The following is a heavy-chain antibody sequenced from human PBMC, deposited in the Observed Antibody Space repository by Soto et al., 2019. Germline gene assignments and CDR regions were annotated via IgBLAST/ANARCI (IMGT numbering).Heavy chain of an antibody. V-gene: IGHV5-51*01. D-gene: IGHD3-16*01. CDR1: GYFFSSYW. Sequence: EVQLVQSGAEVKKPGESLKISCKASGYFFSSYWIGWVRQMPGKGLEWVGTIYPGDSETRYSPSFQGQVTISAETSITTAYLQWNSLKTSDTATYFCARLPGGTTVDHWGLGTLVSVTA. J-gene: IGHJ4*02. CDR3: ARLPGGTTVDH. CDR2: IYPGDSET.